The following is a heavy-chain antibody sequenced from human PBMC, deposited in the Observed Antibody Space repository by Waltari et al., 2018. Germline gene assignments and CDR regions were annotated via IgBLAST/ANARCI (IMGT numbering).Heavy chain of an antibody. CDR3: ASAMIVVVTSDPDAFDI. J-gene: IGHJ3*02. D-gene: IGHD3-22*01. CDR1: GYSISSGYY. Sequence: HVQLQESGPGLVKPSETLSLTCAVSGYSISSGYYWGWIRQPPGKGLEWIGSIYHSGSTYYNPSLKSRVTISVDTSKNQFSLKLSSVTAADTAVYYCASAMIVVVTSDPDAFDIWGQGTMVTVSS. V-gene: IGHV4-38-2*01. CDR2: IYHSGST.